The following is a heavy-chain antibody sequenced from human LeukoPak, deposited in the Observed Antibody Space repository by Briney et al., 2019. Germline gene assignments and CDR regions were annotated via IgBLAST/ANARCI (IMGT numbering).Heavy chain of an antibody. V-gene: IGHV1-2*02. Sequence: ASVKVSCKASGYTFTGYYMHWVRQAPGQGLEWMGWINPNSGGTNYAQKFQGRVTMTRDTSISTAYMELSRLRSDDTAVYYCARDITVTTVFDYWGQGTLVTVSS. D-gene: IGHD4-17*01. CDR1: GYTFTGYY. CDR2: INPNSGGT. CDR3: ARDITVTTVFDY. J-gene: IGHJ4*02.